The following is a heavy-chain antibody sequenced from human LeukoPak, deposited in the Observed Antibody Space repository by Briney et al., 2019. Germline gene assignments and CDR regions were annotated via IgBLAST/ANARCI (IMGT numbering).Heavy chain of an antibody. CDR1: GFTFSSYG. J-gene: IGHJ4*02. CDR3: AKVESVAVAGTVDY. CDR2: ISGSGGST. D-gene: IGHD6-19*01. V-gene: IGHV3-23*01. Sequence: GGTLRLSCAASGFTFSSYGMSWVRQAPGKGLEWVSAISGSGGSTYYADSVKGRLTISRDNSKNTLYLQMNSLRAEDTAVYYCAKVESVAVAGTVDYWGQGTLVTVSS.